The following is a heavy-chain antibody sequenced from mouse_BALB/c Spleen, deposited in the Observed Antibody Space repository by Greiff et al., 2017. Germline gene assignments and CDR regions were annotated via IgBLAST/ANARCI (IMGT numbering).Heavy chain of an antibody. J-gene: IGHJ3*01. D-gene: IGHD1-1*01. V-gene: IGHV5-12-2*01. CDR1: GFTFSSYT. CDR3: ARHEVYYGSPY. Sequence: EVKVVESGGGLVQPGGSLKLSCAASGFTFSSYTMSWVRQTPEKRLEWVAYISNGGGSTYYPDTVKGRFTISRDNAKNTLYLQMSSLKSEDTAMYYCARHEVYYGSPYWGQGTLVTVSA. CDR2: ISNGGGST.